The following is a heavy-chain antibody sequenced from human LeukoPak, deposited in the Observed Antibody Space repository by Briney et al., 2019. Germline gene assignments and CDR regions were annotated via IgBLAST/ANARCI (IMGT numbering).Heavy chain of an antibody. CDR1: GGSISSSSYY. Sequence: SETLSLTCTVSGGSISSSSYYWGWIRQPPGKGLEWIGSIYYSGSTNYNPSLKSRVSISVDTSRNQFSLKMNSVTAADTAVYYCARGATTVTTPVDYWGQGTLVTVSS. V-gene: IGHV4-39*07. CDR3: ARGATTVTTPVDY. D-gene: IGHD4-17*01. CDR2: IYYSGST. J-gene: IGHJ4*02.